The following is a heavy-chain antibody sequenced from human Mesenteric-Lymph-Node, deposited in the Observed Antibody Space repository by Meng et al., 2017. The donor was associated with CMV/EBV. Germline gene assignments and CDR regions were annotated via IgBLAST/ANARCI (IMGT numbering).Heavy chain of an antibody. D-gene: IGHD2-15*01. J-gene: IGHJ4*02. V-gene: IGHV3-74*01. CDR3: AKSIGLTVVAPFDY. Sequence: GESLKISCAASRFTFSSYWMHWVRQAPGKGLVWVSRINSDGTSTDYVDSVKGRFTISRDNANNTLYLQMNSLRAEDTALYYCAKSIGLTVVAPFDYWGQGTLVTVSS. CDR1: RFTFSSYW. CDR2: INSDGTST.